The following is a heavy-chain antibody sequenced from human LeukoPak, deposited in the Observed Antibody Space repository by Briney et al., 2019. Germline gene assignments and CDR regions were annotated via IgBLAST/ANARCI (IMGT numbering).Heavy chain of an antibody. D-gene: IGHD6-13*01. CDR2: ISGTSSYT. CDR3: ARLGSIAAAGTPDY. CDR1: GLTFSDYY. V-gene: IGHV3-11*06. J-gene: IGHJ4*02. Sequence: PGGSLRLSCAASGLTFSDYYMSWIRQAPGKGLEWVSYISGTSSYTTYADSVKGRFTISRDNAKNSLYLQMNSLRGEDTAVYYCARLGSIAAAGTPDYWGQGTLVTVSS.